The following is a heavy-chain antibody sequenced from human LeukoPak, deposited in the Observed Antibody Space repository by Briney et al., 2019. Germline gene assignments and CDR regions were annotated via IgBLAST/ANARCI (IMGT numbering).Heavy chain of an antibody. CDR1: GGSISSGGYY. V-gene: IGHV4-31*03. CDR2: IYYSGST. Sequence: SQTLSLTCTVSGGSISSGGYYWRWIRQHPGTGLEWIGYIYYSGSTYYNPSLKSRVTISVDTSKNQFSLKLSSVTAADTAVYYCATAYGSGSYSFDYWGQGTLVTVSS. CDR3: ATAYGSGSYSFDY. D-gene: IGHD3-10*01. J-gene: IGHJ4*02.